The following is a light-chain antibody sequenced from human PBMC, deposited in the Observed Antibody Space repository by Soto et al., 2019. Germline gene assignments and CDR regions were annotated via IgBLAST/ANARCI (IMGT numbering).Light chain of an antibody. CDR2: RAS. CDR1: QSVSSN. V-gene: IGKV3-11*01. Sequence: EIVTAHFLATRAVSPVVRATVCGRASQSVSSNVAWYQQKPGQTPWLLAYRASPRATGNPDRFSGRGLWTGFCLTINRLEPEDFAVHYCQQGSNWPQTFGQGTKV. J-gene: IGKJ1*01. CDR3: QQGSNWPQT.